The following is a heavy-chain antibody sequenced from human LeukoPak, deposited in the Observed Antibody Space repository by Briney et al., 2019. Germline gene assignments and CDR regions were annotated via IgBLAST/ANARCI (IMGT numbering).Heavy chain of an antibody. V-gene: IGHV3-21*01. Sequence: GGSLRLSCAASGFTFSSYSMNWVCQRQGTGVEWVSFSSSSSSYIYCADSVQVRFTISRHNAKNALYLEVNSLRAEDTAVYYCARTIISSGWYASFDYWGQGNLVTVSS. J-gene: IGHJ4*02. CDR2: SSSSSSYI. CDR3: ARTIISSGWYASFDY. D-gene: IGHD6-19*01. CDR1: GFTFSSYS.